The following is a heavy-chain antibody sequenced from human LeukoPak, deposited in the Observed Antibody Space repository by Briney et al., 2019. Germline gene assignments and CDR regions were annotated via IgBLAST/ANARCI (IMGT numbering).Heavy chain of an antibody. CDR1: GGSISSGGYY. CDR3: ARVVHKRTVLRFLEWYPNWFDP. Sequence: PSQTLSLTCTVSGGSISSGGYYWSWIRQHPGKGLQWIGYVYYSGSTYYNPSLKSRVTISVDTSKNQFSLKLSSVTAADTDVYYCARVVHKRTVLRFLEWYPNWFDPWGQGTLVTVSS. V-gene: IGHV4-31*03. D-gene: IGHD3-3*01. J-gene: IGHJ5*02. CDR2: VYYSGST.